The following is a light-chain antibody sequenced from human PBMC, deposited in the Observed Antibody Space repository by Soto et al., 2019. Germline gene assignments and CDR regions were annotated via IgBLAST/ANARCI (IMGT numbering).Light chain of an antibody. CDR2: EDT. J-gene: IGLJ2*01. V-gene: IGLV3-1*01. CDR1: TLGSKF. Sequence: SYELTQPPSVSVSPGQTANITCSGNTLGSKFVFWYQQKAGQSPMVVIYEDTKRPSGIPERFSGSNSGNTATLTISGTQAMDEADFYCQAWDSGTVVFGRGTQVTVL. CDR3: QAWDSGTVV.